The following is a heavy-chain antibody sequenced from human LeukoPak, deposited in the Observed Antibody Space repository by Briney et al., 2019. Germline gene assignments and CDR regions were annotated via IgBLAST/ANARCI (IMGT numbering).Heavy chain of an antibody. V-gene: IGHV3-20*04. Sequence: GGSLRLSCAASGFTVSTNYLSWVRQAPGKGLEWVSGINWNGGSTGYADSVKGRFTISRDNAKNSLYLQMNSLRAEDTALYYCAREGVTFLGYRRQYFQHWGQGTLVTVSS. CDR2: INWNGGST. D-gene: IGHD3-3*01. J-gene: IGHJ1*01. CDR1: GFTVSTNY. CDR3: AREGVTFLGYRRQYFQH.